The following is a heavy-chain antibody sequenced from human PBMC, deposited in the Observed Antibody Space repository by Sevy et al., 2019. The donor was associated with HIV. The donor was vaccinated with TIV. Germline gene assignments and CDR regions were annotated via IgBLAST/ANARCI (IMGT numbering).Heavy chain of an antibody. Sequence: SETLSLTCTVSGGSINSDHWNWIRQPPGKGLEWIGYVYYTGGTNYNPSLKNRVTISVHRTKNQFSFKLTSVTAADTAVYYCARRNDFDIWGQGTMVTVSS. J-gene: IGHJ3*02. CDR3: ARRNDFDI. CDR2: VYYTGGT. CDR1: GGSINSDH. V-gene: IGHV4-59*08.